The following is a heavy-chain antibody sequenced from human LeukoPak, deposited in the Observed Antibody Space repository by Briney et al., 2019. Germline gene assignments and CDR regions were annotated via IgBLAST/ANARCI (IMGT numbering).Heavy chain of an antibody. CDR3: AKDRLAYSYAQPFDY. CDR2: IKQDGSEK. D-gene: IGHD5-18*01. CDR1: GFTVSSNY. J-gene: IGHJ4*02. Sequence: GGSLRLSCAASGFTVSSNYMSWVRQAPGKGLEWVANIKQDGSEKYYVDSVKGRFTISRDNAKNSLYLQMNSLRAEDTAVYYCAKDRLAYSYAQPFDYWGQGTLVTVSS. V-gene: IGHV3-7*03.